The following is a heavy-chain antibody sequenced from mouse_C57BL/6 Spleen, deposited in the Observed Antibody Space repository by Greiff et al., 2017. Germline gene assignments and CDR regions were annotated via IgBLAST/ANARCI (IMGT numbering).Heavy chain of an antibody. CDR3: ARGGTTVVEYYAMDD. J-gene: IGHJ4*01. CDR1: GYSFTGYY. CDR2: INPSTGGT. D-gene: IGHD1-1*01. Sequence: EVMLVESGPELVKPGASVKISCKASGYSFTGYYMNWVKQSPEKSLEWIGEINPSTGGTTYNQKFKAKATLTVDKSSSTAYMQLKSLTSEDSAVYYCARGGTTVVEYYAMDDWGQGTSVTVSS. V-gene: IGHV1-42*01.